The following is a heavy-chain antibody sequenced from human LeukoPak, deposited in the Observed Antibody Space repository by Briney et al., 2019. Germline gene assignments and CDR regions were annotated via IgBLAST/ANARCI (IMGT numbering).Heavy chain of an antibody. CDR1: GFPFNAYW. CDR2: IRQDGDTK. Sequence: GGSLRLSCAASGFPFNAYWMTWVRQAPGKGLEWVANIRQDGDTKYYVDSVKGRYTISRDNAMNSLYLQMNSLRAEDTAIYYCARSLPYGTTWYGRSDFWGQGTLVTVSS. D-gene: IGHD6-13*01. V-gene: IGHV3-7*03. CDR3: ARSLPYGTTWYGRSDF. J-gene: IGHJ4*02.